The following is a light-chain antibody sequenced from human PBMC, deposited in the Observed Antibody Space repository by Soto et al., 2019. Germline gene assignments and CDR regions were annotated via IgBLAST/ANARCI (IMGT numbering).Light chain of an antibody. V-gene: IGKV3-15*01. CDR2: GAS. J-gene: IGKJ1*01. CDR1: QSVNSN. CDR3: QEYNTWPWT. Sequence: ETVMTQSPATLSVSRGERATLSCRASQSVNSNLAWYQQKLGQAPRVLIYGASTRATGIPDRFSGSGSGTEFILTISSSQSEDFAVYYCQEYNTWPWTFGQGTKVDIK.